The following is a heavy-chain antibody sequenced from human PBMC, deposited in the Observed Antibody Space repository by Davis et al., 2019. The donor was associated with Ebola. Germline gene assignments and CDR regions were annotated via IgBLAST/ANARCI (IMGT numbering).Heavy chain of an antibody. D-gene: IGHD2-15*01. CDR3: AKDTPNIWFDV. CDR2: HGTSGDT. J-gene: IGHJ3*01. CDR1: GFVFRNYV. V-gene: IGHV3-23*01. Sequence: GESLKISCAASGFVFRNYVMSWVRRAPGKGLEWVSTHGTSGDTYYADSEKGRFTISRDNSKNTLHLQMNSLRVEDSAIYYCAKDTPNIWFDVWGQGTKVAVS.